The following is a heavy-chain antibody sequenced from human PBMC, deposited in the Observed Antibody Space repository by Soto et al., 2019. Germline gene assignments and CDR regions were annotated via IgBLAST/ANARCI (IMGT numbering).Heavy chain of an antibody. CDR3: ARGLVYAAPNYYYGMDV. CDR1: GFTFSSYG. CDR2: IWYDGSNK. Sequence: GGSLRLSCAASGFTFSSYGMHWVRQAPGKGLEWVAVIWYDGSNKYYADSVKGRFTISRDNSKNTLYLQMNSLRAEDTAVYYCARGLVYAAPNYYYGMDVWGQGPRVTVS. D-gene: IGHD2-8*01. V-gene: IGHV3-33*01. J-gene: IGHJ6*02.